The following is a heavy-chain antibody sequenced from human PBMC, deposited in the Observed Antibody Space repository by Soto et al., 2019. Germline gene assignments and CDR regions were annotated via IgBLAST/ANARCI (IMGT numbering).Heavy chain of an antibody. CDR1: GGSISSGDYY. Sequence: QVQLQESGPGLVKPSQTLSLTCTVSGGSISSGDYYWSWIRQPPGKGLEWLGYIHYGGSTYYNPYLKSRVTISVDTSKNQFSLKLSSVTAADTAVYYCARRGGGVPELYFDYWGQGTLVTVSS. D-gene: IGHD2-15*01. V-gene: IGHV4-30-4*01. CDR3: ARRGGGVPELYFDY. J-gene: IGHJ4*02. CDR2: IHYGGST.